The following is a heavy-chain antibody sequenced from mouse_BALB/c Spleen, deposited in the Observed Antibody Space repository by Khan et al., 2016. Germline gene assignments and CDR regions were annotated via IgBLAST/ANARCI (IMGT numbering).Heavy chain of an antibody. V-gene: IGHV3-2*02. CDR2: ISYSGST. CDR1: GYSITSDYA. D-gene: IGHD2-1*01. J-gene: IGHJ4*01. CDR3: ARSGNYYAMNY. Sequence: EVQLQESGPGLVKPSQSLSLTCTVTGYSITSDYAWNWIRQFPGNKLEWMGYISYSGSTSYNPSLKSRISITRDTSKNQFFLQLNSVNTEDPATYYCARSGNYYAMNYRDQGTSVIVSS.